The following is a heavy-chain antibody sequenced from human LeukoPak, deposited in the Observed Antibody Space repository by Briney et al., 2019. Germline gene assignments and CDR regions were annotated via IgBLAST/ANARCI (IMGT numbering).Heavy chain of an antibody. V-gene: IGHV1-69*01. Sequence: ASVKGSCKASGGTFSSYAISWVRQAPGQGLEWMGGIIPIFGTANYAQKFQGRVTITADESTSTADMELSSLRSEDTAVYYCARDASRRVRRSDAFDIWGQGTMVTVSS. CDR1: GGTFSSYA. CDR2: IIPIFGTA. J-gene: IGHJ3*02. CDR3: ARDASRRVRRSDAFDI.